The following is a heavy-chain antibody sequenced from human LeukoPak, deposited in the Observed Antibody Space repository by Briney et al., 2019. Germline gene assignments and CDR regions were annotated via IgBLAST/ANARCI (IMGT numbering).Heavy chain of an antibody. J-gene: IGHJ4*02. V-gene: IGHV5-51*01. CDR1: GYTFPNYW. D-gene: IGHD3-22*01. CDR3: ARFAYGSDYFPGHY. Sequence: GESLKISCKGSGYTFPNYWIGWVRQMPGNGLKWMGIIYPADSNTRYSPSFQGQVTISADKSISTAYLQWSSLKASDTAMYYCARFAYGSDYFPGHYWGQGTLVTVSS. CDR2: IYPADSNT.